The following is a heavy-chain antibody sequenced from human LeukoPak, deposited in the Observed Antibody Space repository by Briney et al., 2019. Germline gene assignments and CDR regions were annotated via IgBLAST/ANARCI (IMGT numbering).Heavy chain of an antibody. Sequence: SETLSLTCTVSGGSISSSSYYWGWIRQPPGKGLEWIGSIYYSGSTYYNPSLKSRVTISVDTSKNHFSLRLSSVTAADTAVYYCARHSYSTSYSYYYMDVWGRGTTVTVSS. CDR1: GGSISSSSYY. CDR2: IYYSGST. V-gene: IGHV4-39*01. CDR3: ARHSYSTSYSYYYMDV. D-gene: IGHD6-6*01. J-gene: IGHJ6*03.